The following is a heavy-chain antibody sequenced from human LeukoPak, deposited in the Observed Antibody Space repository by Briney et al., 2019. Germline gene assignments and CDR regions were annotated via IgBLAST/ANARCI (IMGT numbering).Heavy chain of an antibody. CDR3: AKGGASGWYYFDY. CDR2: IWYDGSNK. CDR1: GFTFSGYG. J-gene: IGHJ4*02. D-gene: IGHD6-19*01. V-gene: IGHV3-33*06. Sequence: GRSLRLSCAASGFTFSGYGMHWVRQAPGKGLEWVAVIWYDGSNKYYADSVKGRFTISRDNSKNTLYLQMNSLRAEDTAVYYCAKGGASGWYYFDYWGQGTLVTVSS.